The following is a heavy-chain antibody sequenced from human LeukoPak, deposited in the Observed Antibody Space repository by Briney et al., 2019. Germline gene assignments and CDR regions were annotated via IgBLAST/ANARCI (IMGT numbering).Heavy chain of an antibody. J-gene: IGHJ4*02. CDR1: GYTFTGYH. CDR3: ARDPGANYFDF. Sequence: ASVKVSCKASGYTFTGYHIHWVRQAPGQGLEWMGWINPNSGGTSYAQNFQGRVTMAGDTSISTAYLDLKRLRSDDTAIYYCARDPGANYFDFWGQGTLVTVSS. CDR2: INPNSGGT. V-gene: IGHV1-2*02. D-gene: IGHD7-27*01.